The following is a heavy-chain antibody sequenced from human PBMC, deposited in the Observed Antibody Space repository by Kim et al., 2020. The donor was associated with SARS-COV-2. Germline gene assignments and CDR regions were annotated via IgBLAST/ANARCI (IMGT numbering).Heavy chain of an antibody. V-gene: IGHV3-74*01. CDR1: GFTFSSHW. Sequence: GWSLRLSCAASGFTFSSHWMHWARQAPGKAPVWVSRINADRSVIEYAASVKGRFTISRDNAKSTLDLQMNSLRPEDTAVYYCARGSGNYGFDSWGQGILVAVSS. CDR2: INADRSVI. D-gene: IGHD3-22*01. J-gene: IGHJ4*02. CDR3: ARGSGNYGFDS.